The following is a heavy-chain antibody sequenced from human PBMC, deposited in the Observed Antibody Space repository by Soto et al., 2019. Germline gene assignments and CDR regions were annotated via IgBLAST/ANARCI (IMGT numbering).Heavy chain of an antibody. V-gene: IGHV3-53*01. CDR2: IYSGGST. D-gene: IGHD2-15*01. CDR3: ARDKGGGAFDI. J-gene: IGHJ3*02. Sequence: LGGSLRLSCAASGFTVSSNYMSWVRQAPGKGLEWVSVIYSGGSTYYADSVKGRFTISRDNSKNTLYLQINSLRAEDTAVYYCARDKGGGAFDIWGQGTMVTVSS. CDR1: GFTVSSNY.